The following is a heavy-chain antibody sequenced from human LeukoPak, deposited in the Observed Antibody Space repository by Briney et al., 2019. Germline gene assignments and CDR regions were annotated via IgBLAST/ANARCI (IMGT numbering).Heavy chain of an antibody. D-gene: IGHD6-13*01. CDR2: IYHSGRT. CDR3: ARATIAASDFNHFGMDV. Sequence: PSETLSLTCTVYGGSFSGYYWSWIRQPPGKGLEWIGVIYHSGRTNYNPSLKSRVTISVDTSKNQFSLKLSSVTAADTAVYYCARATIAASDFNHFGMDVWGRGTSVTVSS. J-gene: IGHJ6*02. CDR1: GGSFSGYY. V-gene: IGHV4-34*01.